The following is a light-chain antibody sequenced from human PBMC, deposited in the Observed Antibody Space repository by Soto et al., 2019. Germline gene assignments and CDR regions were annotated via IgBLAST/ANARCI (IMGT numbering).Light chain of an antibody. CDR1: SSNIGSHT. Sequence: QSVLTQPPSASGTPGQTIAISCSGGSSNIGSHTVNWYQQLPGTAPRLLIYSNTQRPSGVPDRFSGSKSGTSASLAISGLQSEYEGDYYCAAWDDSLNGVVFSGGTQLTVL. CDR3: AAWDDSLNGVV. V-gene: IGLV1-44*01. J-gene: IGLJ2*01. CDR2: SNT.